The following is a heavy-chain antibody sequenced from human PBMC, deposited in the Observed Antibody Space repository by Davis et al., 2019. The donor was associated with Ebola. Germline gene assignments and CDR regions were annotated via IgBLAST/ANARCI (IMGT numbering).Heavy chain of an antibody. CDR2: INVYNGHT. V-gene: IGHV1-18*01. CDR1: GYTFSGYA. J-gene: IGHJ5*02. CDR3: ARDATTVTTIWFDP. D-gene: IGHD4-17*01. Sequence: AASVKVSCQTSGYTFSGYAISWVRQAPGQGLEWIGRINVYNGHTNYAQNFQGRVTVGTDTSTSIAYMELRSLRSDDTALYYCARDATTVTTIWFDPWGQGTLVTVSS.